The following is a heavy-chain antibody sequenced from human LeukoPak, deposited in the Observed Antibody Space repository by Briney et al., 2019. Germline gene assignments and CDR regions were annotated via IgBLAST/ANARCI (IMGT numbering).Heavy chain of an antibody. V-gene: IGHV1-8*03. CDR3: ARRSAGSSGSSFDY. CDR1: GYTFTSYD. J-gene: IGHJ4*02. Sequence: ASVKVSCKASGYTFTSYDINWVRQATGQGLEWMGWMNPNSGNTGYAQKFQGIVTITRNTSISTAYMELSGLRSEDTAVYYCARRSAGSSGSSFDYWGQGTLVTVSS. D-gene: IGHD3-10*01. CDR2: MNPNSGNT.